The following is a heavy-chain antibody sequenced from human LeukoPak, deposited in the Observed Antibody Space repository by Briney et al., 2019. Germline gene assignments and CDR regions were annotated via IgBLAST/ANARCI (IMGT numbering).Heavy chain of an antibody. CDR2: TSWNSGSI. CDR1: GFTFDDYA. Sequence: SGGSLRLSCAASGFTFDDYAMHWVRQAPGKGLEWVSGTSWNSGSIGYADSVKGRFTISRDNAKNSLYLQMNSLRAEDTALYYCAKELWSGYYDYWGQGTLVTVSS. J-gene: IGHJ4*02. CDR3: AKELWSGYYDY. V-gene: IGHV3-9*01. D-gene: IGHD3-3*01.